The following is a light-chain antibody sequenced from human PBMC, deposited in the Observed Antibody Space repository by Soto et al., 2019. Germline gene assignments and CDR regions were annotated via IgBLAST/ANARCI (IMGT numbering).Light chain of an antibody. CDR2: DVS. V-gene: IGKV1-33*01. Sequence: DIQMTQSPPSLSASVGDRVTITCQASQDLANYLNWYQHKPGSPPKLLIHDVSNLEIGVPSRFSGSGSGTEFTFTISRLNPEDIGIYYCQQYDSLPLTFGGGTKVQI. CDR1: QDLANY. CDR3: QQYDSLPLT. J-gene: IGKJ4*01.